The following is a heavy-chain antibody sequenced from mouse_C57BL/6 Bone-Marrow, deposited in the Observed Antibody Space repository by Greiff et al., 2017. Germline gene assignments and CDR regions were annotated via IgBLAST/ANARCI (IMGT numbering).Heavy chain of an antibody. CDR3: VWGKTFAY. V-gene: IGHV10-1*01. CDR2: IRSKRNNYAT. D-gene: IGHD2-1*01. Sequence: EVQLQESGGGLVQPKGSLKLSCAASGFSFNTYAMNWVRQAPGKGLEWVARIRSKRNNYATYYADSVKDRFTISRDDSESMLYLQMNNLKTEDTAMYYCVWGKTFAYWGQGTLVTVSA. CDR1: GFSFNTYA. J-gene: IGHJ3*01.